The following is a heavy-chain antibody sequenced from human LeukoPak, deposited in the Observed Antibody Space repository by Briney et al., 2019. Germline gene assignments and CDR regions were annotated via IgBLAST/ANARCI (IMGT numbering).Heavy chain of an antibody. CDR1: GPSISSSHW. J-gene: IGHJ4*02. CDR2: IHQSGST. CDR3: AIDLEGHFDY. V-gene: IGHV4-4*02. Sequence: ASGTLSLTCAVSGPSISSSHWWSWVRQPPGKGLEWIGEIHQSGSTNYNPSLKSRITISLDKSMNNISLKLSSVTAADTAVYYCAIDLEGHFDYWGQGTLVTVSS. D-gene: IGHD3-9*01.